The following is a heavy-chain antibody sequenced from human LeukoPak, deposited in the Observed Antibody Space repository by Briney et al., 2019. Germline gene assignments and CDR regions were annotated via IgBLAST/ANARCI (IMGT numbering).Heavy chain of an antibody. J-gene: IGHJ4*02. Sequence: SETLSLTCTVSGDSISTYYWSWIRQPPGKGLEWIGYLYYTGSTNYNPSLKSRVTISVDRSKKQFSLKVTSVTAADTAVYYCAGGPTSSFDYWGQGTLVTVSS. CDR1: GDSISTYY. D-gene: IGHD2-2*01. CDR3: AGGPTSSFDY. CDR2: LYYTGST. V-gene: IGHV4-59*08.